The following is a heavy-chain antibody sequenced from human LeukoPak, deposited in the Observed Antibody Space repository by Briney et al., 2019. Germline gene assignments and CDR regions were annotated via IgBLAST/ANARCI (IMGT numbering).Heavy chain of an antibody. J-gene: IGHJ4*02. CDR1: NYTFTNYA. V-gene: IGHV1-18*01. CDR2: ISAYNGNT. D-gene: IGHD6-13*01. Sequence: ASVKVSCKASNYTFTNYALSWVRQAPGQGLEWMGWISAYNGNTNYAQKFQGRVTMTTDTSTRTIYMELRSLRSDDAAVYYCARCYSSSWQRLDNWGQGTLVIVSS. CDR3: ARCYSSSWQRLDN.